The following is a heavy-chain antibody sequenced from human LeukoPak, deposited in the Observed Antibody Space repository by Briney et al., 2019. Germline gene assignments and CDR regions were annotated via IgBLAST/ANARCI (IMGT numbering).Heavy chain of an antibody. D-gene: IGHD2-21*02. J-gene: IGHJ4*02. Sequence: SETLSLTCTVSGGSISSYYWSWIRQPAGKGLEWIGRIYTSGSTNYNPSLKSRVTMSVDTSENRFSLKLNSVTAADTALYYCANLGGGWPFVVVTSWGQGTLVTVSS. CDR1: GGSISSYY. V-gene: IGHV4-4*07. CDR3: ANLGGGWPFVVVTS. CDR2: IYTSGST.